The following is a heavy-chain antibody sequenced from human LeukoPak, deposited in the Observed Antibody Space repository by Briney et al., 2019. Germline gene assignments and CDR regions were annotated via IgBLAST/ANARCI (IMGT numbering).Heavy chain of an antibody. CDR3: ARERITMIVIAFDI. J-gene: IGHJ3*02. CDR1: GGSISSYY. V-gene: IGHV4-4*07. CDR2: IYTSGST. Sequence: SETLSLTCTVSGGSISSYYWSWIRQPAGKGLEWIGRIYTSGSTNYNPSLKSRVTMSVDTSKNQFSLKLSSVTAADTAVYYCARERITMIVIAFDIWGQGTMVTVSS. D-gene: IGHD3-22*01.